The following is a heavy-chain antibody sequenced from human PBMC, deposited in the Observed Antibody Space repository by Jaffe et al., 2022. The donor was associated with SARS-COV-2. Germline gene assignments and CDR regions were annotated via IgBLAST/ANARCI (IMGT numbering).Heavy chain of an antibody. CDR1: GGSISGSDYY. CDR2: IYNSGNS. Sequence: QLQLQESGPGLVKASETLSLTCTVSGGSISGSDYYWGWLRQPPGKGLGWIGIIYNSGNSYYNPSLRSRVTVSVDTSKKQSSLNLRSVTAADTAVYYCARGGHFGDHVEAFDIWGRGTMVSVSS. V-gene: IGHV4-39*01. D-gene: IGHD4-17*01. CDR3: ARGGHFGDHVEAFDI. J-gene: IGHJ3*02.